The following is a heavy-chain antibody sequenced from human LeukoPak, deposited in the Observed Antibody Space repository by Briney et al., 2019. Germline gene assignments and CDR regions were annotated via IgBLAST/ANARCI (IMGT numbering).Heavy chain of an antibody. V-gene: IGHV3-23*01. CDR3: AREVSSRYYYDSSGYYDY. CDR2: ISGSGGST. CDR1: GFIFSSYA. D-gene: IGHD3-22*01. Sequence: GGSLRLSCAASGFIFSSYAMSWVRQAPGKGLEWVSAISGSGGSTYYADSVKGRFTISRDNAKNSLYLQMNSLRAEDTAVYYCAREVSSRYYYDSSGYYDYWGQGTLVTVSS. J-gene: IGHJ4*02.